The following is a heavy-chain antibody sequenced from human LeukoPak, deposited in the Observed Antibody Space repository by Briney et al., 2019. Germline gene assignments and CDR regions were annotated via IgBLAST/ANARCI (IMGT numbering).Heavy chain of an antibody. J-gene: IGHJ4*02. CDR3: ARALSGIAVAGYYFDY. CDR2: IYSGDTT. Sequence: GGSLRLSCAAYGFTVSSNYMSWDRQAPGKGLEWASVIYSGDTTYYADSVKGRFTISRDNSKNTLYLQMSSLRAEDTAVYYCARALSGIAVAGYYFDYWGQGTLVTVSS. CDR1: GFTVSSNY. V-gene: IGHV3-53*01. D-gene: IGHD6-19*01.